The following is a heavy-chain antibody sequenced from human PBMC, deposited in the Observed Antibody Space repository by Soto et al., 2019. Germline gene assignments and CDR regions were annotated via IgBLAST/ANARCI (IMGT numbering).Heavy chain of an antibody. J-gene: IGHJ4*02. CDR2: IIPMLGTG. CDR3: ARVDEYYYDSSGYGGGYYFDN. V-gene: IGHV1-69*10. Sequence: SVKVSCKXSGGTFSNYAISWVRQAPGQGLEWMGGIIPMLGTGNYAQKFQGRLTITADKSTRTAYMELSSLRSEDTAVYYCARVDEYYYDSSGYGGGYYFDNWGQGTLVTVSS. CDR1: GGTFSNYA. D-gene: IGHD3-22*01.